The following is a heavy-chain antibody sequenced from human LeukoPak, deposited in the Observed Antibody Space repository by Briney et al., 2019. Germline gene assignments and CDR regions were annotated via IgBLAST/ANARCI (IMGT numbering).Heavy chain of an antibody. Sequence: SQTLSLTCTVSGGSISSGDYYWSWIRQPPGKGLEWVGFIYYGGSTYYHPSLQSRVTISVDTSKNQFSLKLSPVTATDAAVYYYARETRRADPYYYYYGMDVWGQGTTVTVSS. D-gene: IGHD6-13*01. CDR1: GGSISSGDYY. J-gene: IGHJ6*02. V-gene: IGHV4-30-4*01. CDR3: ARETRRADPYYYYYGMDV. CDR2: IYYGGST.